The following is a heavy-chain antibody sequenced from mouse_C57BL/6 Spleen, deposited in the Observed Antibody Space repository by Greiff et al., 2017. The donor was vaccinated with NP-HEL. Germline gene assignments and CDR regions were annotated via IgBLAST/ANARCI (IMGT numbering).Heavy chain of an antibody. D-gene: IGHD3-2*02. CDR3: ARPETAQATWFAY. CDR2: IHPNSGST. J-gene: IGHJ3*01. CDR1: GYTFTSYW. Sequence: QVQLKQPGAELVKPGASVKLSCKASGYTFTSYWMHWVKQRPGQGLEWIGMIHPNSGSTNYNEKFKSKATLTVDKSSSTAYMQLSSLTSEDSAVYYCARPETAQATWFAYWGQGTLVTVSA. V-gene: IGHV1-64*01.